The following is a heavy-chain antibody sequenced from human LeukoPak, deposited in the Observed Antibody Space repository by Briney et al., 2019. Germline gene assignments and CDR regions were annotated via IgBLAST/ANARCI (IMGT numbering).Heavy chain of an antibody. CDR3: ARQPTYYDILPYYYMDV. CDR1: GGSISSSSYY. J-gene: IGHJ6*03. Sequence: PSETLSLTCTVSGGSISSSSYYWGWIRQPPGKGLEWIGSIYYSGSTYYNPSLKSRVTISADTSKNQFSLKLSSVTAADTAVYYCARQPTYYDILPYYYMDVWGEGTTVTISS. D-gene: IGHD3-9*01. CDR2: IYYSGST. V-gene: IGHV4-39*01.